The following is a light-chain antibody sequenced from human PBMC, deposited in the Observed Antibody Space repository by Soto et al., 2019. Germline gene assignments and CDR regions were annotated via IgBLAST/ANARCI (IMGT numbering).Light chain of an antibody. V-gene: IGLV2-14*01. J-gene: IGLJ1*01. CDR2: DVS. Sequence: QSVLTQPASVSGSPGQSITISCTGTSSDVGGYKYVSWYQQHPDKAPKLMIYDVSNRPSGVSSRFSGSRSGNTASLTISGLQAEDEADYYCSSYTSSSTYVFGTGTKLTVL. CDR1: SSDVGGYKY. CDR3: SSYTSSSTYV.